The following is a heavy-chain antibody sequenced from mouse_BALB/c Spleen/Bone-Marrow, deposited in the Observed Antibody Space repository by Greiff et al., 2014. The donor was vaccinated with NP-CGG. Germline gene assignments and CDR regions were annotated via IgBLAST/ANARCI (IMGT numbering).Heavy chain of an antibody. Sequence: VQLVESGPGLVAPSQSLSITCTVSGFSLTTYGVHWVRQPPGKGLEWLVVIWSDGNTTYNSALKSRLSISKDNSKSQVFLKMNSLQTDDTAMYYCARNPYGNYAMDYWGQGTSVTASS. CDR1: GFSLTTYG. CDR3: ARNPYGNYAMDY. CDR2: IWSDGNT. J-gene: IGHJ4*01. V-gene: IGHV2-6*02. D-gene: IGHD2-10*02.